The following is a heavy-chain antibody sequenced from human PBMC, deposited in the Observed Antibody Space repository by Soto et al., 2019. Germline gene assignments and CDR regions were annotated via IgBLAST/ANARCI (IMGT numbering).Heavy chain of an antibody. V-gene: IGHV3-9*01. J-gene: IGHJ6*04. CDR2: IYWQIDGT. CDR3: TGDVSPGGVDV. CDR1: GFTFNGHA. D-gene: IGHD3-10*01. Sequence: EMQLVESGGGLVQPGRSLRLSCAASGFTFNGHAMHWVRQAPWSGLEWVSSIYWQIDGTAYADSVKGRFTISKDKAKNSLYLQMNSLRAEDTALYYCTGDVSPGGVDVWGKGTTVIVSS.